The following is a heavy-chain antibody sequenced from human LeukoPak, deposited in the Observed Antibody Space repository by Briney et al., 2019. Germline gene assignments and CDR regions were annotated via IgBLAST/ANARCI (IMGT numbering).Heavy chain of an antibody. CDR1: GYTFTNYG. D-gene: IGHD3-10*01. Sequence: ASVKVSCKASGYTFTNYGISWVRQAPGQGLEWMGWISVYNGHTNYAQTLQGRVTMTTDTSTTTAYMELRSLRSDDTAVYYCARDYYYGSGTYYNVFDYWGQGTLVTASS. CDR2: ISVYNGHT. V-gene: IGHV1-18*01. CDR3: ARDYYYGSGTYYNVFDY. J-gene: IGHJ4*02.